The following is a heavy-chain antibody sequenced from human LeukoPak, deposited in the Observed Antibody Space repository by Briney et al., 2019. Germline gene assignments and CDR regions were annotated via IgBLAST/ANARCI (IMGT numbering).Heavy chain of an antibody. CDR2: ISSSSSYI. Sequence: GGSLRLSCAASGFIFSSYSMNWVRQAPGKGLEWVSSISSSSSYIYYADSVKGRFTISRDNAKNSLYLQMNSLRAEDTAVYYCAREVASNGFDYWGQGTLVTVSS. CDR3: AREVASNGFDY. CDR1: GFIFSSYS. V-gene: IGHV3-21*01. J-gene: IGHJ4*02. D-gene: IGHD5-12*01.